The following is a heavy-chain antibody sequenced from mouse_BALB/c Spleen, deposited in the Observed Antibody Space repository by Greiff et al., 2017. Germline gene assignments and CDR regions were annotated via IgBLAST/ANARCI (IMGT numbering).Heavy chain of an antibody. Sequence: DVKLVESGGGLVQPGGSRTLSCAASGFTFSSFGMHWVRQAPEKGLEWVAYISSGSSTIYYADTVKGRFTISRDNPKHTLFLQMTSLRSEDTAMYYCARDDYGSSDGFAYWGQGTLVTVSA. CDR3: ARDDYGSSDGFAY. CDR1: GFTFSSFG. D-gene: IGHD1-1*01. V-gene: IGHV5-17*02. CDR2: ISSGSSTI. J-gene: IGHJ3*01.